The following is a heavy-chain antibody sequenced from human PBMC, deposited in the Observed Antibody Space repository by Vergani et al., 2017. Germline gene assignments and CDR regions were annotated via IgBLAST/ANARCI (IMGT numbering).Heavy chain of an antibody. J-gene: IGHJ6*03. CDR1: GFPFSDYY. D-gene: IGHD4-11*01. CDR3: ARELAYYSNYPLYYFSCMAV. V-gene: IGHV3-11*01. Sequence: VQMVESGGGLVKPGGSLRLSCAASGFPFSDYYMSWIRQAPGKGLEWVSYIISSGSNIYSADSVKGRFTISRDNSKNSLYLQMNSLGAEDTAVYYCARELAYYSNYPLYYFSCMAVWSKGSTVTVYS. CDR2: IISSGSNI.